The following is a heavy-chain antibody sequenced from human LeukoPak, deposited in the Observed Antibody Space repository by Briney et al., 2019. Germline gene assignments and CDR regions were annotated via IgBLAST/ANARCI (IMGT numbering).Heavy chain of an antibody. CDR2: INQDGGEK. V-gene: IGHV3-7*04. CDR3: ARMYCGGGKCYLSYFDY. CDR1: GFTFSSSA. Sequence: GGSLRLSCAASGFTFSSSAMSWVRQAPGKGLEWVANINQDGGEKHYVDSVKGRFTISRDNAKDSLDLQLNSLRGEDTAVYYCARMYCGGGKCYLSYFDYWGQGTVVTVSS. J-gene: IGHJ4*02. D-gene: IGHD2-21*01.